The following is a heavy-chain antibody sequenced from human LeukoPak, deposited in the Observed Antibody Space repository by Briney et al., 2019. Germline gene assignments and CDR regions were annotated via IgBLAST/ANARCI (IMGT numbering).Heavy chain of an antibody. CDR3: ARDASLIVVSAAEFDY. D-gene: IGHD2-2*01. V-gene: IGHV1-18*01. CDR1: GQTFTSNG. Sequence: ASLKVSCKASGQTFTSNGMSWVRQAPGQGLEWMERISADNGNTNYAQKFQGRVTMTTDTRTSTAYMELTSLRSDDTAVYYCARDASLIVVSAAEFDYWGQGTLVTVSS. CDR2: ISADNGNT. J-gene: IGHJ4*02.